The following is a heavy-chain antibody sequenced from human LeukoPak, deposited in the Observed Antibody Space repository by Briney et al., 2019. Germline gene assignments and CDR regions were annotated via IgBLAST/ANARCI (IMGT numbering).Heavy chain of an antibody. J-gene: IGHJ5*02. V-gene: IGHV4-61*02. CDR1: GGSISSGSYY. D-gene: IGHD6-25*01. CDR3: ARGLAARFDP. CDR2: IYTSGST. Sequence: SETLSLTCTVSGGSISSGSYYWSWIRQPAGKGLEWIGRIYTSGSTNYNPSLKSRVTISVDTSKNQFSLKLSSVTAADTAVYYCARGLAARFDPWGQGTLVTVSS.